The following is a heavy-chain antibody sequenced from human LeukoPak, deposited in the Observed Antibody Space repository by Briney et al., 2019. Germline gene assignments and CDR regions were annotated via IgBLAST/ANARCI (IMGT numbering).Heavy chain of an antibody. CDR2: INPSGGST. D-gene: IGHD3-22*01. V-gene: IGHV1-46*01. CDR3: ASLDYYDSSTDAFDI. Sequence: ASVKVSCKASGYTFTSYYMHWVRQAPDQGLEWMGIINPSGGSTSYAQKFQRRVTMTRDTSTSTVYMELSSLRSEDTAVYYCASLDYYDSSTDAFDIWGQGTMVTVSS. J-gene: IGHJ3*02. CDR1: GYTFTSYY.